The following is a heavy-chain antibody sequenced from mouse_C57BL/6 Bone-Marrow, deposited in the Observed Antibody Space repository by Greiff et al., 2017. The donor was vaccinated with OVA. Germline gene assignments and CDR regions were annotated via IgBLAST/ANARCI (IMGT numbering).Heavy chain of an antibody. CDR2: IDPENGDT. J-gene: IGHJ3*01. D-gene: IGHD2-3*01. CDR3: TTFYDGYPAWFAY. Sequence: DVQLVESGAELVRPGASVKLSCTASGFNIKDDYMHWVKQRPEQGLEWIGWIDPENGDTEYASKFQGKATITADTSSNTAYLQLSSLTSEDTAVYYCTTFYDGYPAWFAYWGQGTLVTVSA. V-gene: IGHV14-4*01. CDR1: GFNIKDDY.